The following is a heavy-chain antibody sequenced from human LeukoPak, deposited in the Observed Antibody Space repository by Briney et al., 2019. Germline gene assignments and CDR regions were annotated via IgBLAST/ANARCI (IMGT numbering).Heavy chain of an antibody. D-gene: IGHD3-16*02. CDR2: IIPIFGKA. CDR3: ARDSRGTYYDYVWGSYPQQPFDY. Sequence: ASVKVSCKASGGTFRRYAISWVRQAPGQGLEWMGRIIPIFGKANYAQKFQGRVTITADESTSTAYMELSSLRSEDTAVYYCARDSRGTYYDYVWGSYPQQPFDYWGQGTLVTVSS. CDR1: GGTFRRYA. V-gene: IGHV1-69*13. J-gene: IGHJ4*02.